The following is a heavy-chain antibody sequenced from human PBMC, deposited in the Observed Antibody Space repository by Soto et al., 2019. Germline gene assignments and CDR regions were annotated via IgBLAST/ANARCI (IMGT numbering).Heavy chain of an antibody. CDR3: VKDPGAVTGDEYFQH. CDR1: GFTLSSYA. V-gene: IGHV3-64D*06. J-gene: IGHJ1*01. D-gene: IGHD6-19*01. Sequence: GGSLRRSCLASGFTLSSYAMHWVRQAPGKGLEYASGISSNGGTTYYVDSVKGRFIISRDNSKNTLYLQMTSLKTEDTAVYYCVKDPGAVTGDEYFQHWGLGTLVTVSS. CDR2: ISSNGGTT.